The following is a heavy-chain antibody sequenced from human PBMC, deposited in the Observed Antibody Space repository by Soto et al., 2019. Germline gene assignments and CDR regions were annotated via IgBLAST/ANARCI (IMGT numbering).Heavy chain of an antibody. D-gene: IGHD2-15*01. CDR1: GSTFCDSY. V-gene: IGHV3-11*06. Sequence: PEWSLRLSCAFSGSTFCDSYMIWIRQAPGKGLEWLSYISPGSRYPAYADSVKGRFTISRDNAKRSLYLQMMSLTAEDTAIYYCVRGGGGGLFDPWGQGTMVTVSS. CDR3: VRGGGGGLFDP. J-gene: IGHJ5*02. CDR2: ISPGSRYP.